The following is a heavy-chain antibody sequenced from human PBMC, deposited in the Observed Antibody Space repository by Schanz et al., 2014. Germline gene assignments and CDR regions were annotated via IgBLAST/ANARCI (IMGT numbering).Heavy chain of an antibody. CDR3: AKVREWWPYYFDY. J-gene: IGHJ4*02. CDR1: GFTFTTNA. V-gene: IGHV3-23*04. CDR2: ISGNGGST. Sequence: EVQLVESGGGLVQPGGSLRLSCAASGFTFTTNAMSWVRQPPGKGLEWVSAISGNGGSTYFADSVKGRFTISRDNSDNPLLLQMNSLSAEDTAVYYCAKVREWWPYYFDYWGQGTLVTVSS. D-gene: IGHD2-15*01.